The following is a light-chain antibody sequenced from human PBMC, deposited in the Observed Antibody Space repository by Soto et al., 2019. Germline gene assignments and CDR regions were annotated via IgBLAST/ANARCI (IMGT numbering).Light chain of an antibody. V-gene: IGLV2-14*03. CDR2: DVD. J-gene: IGLJ1*01. CDR3: SSYTSSNTLYV. Sequence: QSALTQPASVSGSPGQSITISCTGSSSDFGGYNYVSWYQHHPGKAPKLMIYDVDNRPSGVSNRFSGSKSGNTASLTISGLQAEDEADYYCSSYTSSNTLYVLGTGTKVTVL. CDR1: SSDFGGYNY.